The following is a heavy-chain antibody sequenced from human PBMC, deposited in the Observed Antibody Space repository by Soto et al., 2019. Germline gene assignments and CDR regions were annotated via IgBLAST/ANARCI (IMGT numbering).Heavy chain of an antibody. CDR2: IVVGSGNT. J-gene: IGHJ6*02. D-gene: IGHD6-6*01. V-gene: IGHV1-58*01. Sequence: ASVKVSCKASGFTFTSSAVQWVRQARGQRLEWIGWIVVGSGNTNYAQKFQERVTITRDMSTSTAYMELSSLRSEDTAVYYCAADGPGYSNSSWGAPGRYYYYGMDVWGQGTTVTVSS. CDR1: GFTFTSSA. CDR3: AADGPGYSNSSWGAPGRYYYYGMDV.